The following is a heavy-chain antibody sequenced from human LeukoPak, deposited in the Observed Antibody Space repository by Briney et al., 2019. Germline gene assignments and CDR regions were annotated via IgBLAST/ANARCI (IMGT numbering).Heavy chain of an antibody. CDR3: ARRSIAAGSGWFDP. V-gene: IGHV4-34*01. D-gene: IGHD6-25*01. CDR2: INHSGST. CDR1: GGSFSGYY. J-gene: IGHJ5*02. Sequence: PSETLSLTCAVYGGSFSGYYWSWIRLPPGKGLEWIGEINHSGSTNYNPSLKSRVTISVDTSKNQFSLKLSSVTAADTAVYYCARRSIAAGSGWFDPWGQGTLVTVSS.